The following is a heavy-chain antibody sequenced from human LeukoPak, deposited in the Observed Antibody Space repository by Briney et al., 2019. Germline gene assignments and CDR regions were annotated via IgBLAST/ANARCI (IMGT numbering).Heavy chain of an antibody. CDR1: GGSFSGYY. D-gene: IGHD2/OR15-2a*01. CDR2: INHSGST. Sequence: SETLSLTCAVYGGSFSGYYWSWIRQPPGKGLEWIGEINHSGSTNYNPSLKSRVTISVDTSKNQFSLKLSSVTAADTAVYYCARLTRSIGRVIYWGQGTLVTVSS. CDR3: ARLTRSIGRVIY. J-gene: IGHJ4*02. V-gene: IGHV4-34*01.